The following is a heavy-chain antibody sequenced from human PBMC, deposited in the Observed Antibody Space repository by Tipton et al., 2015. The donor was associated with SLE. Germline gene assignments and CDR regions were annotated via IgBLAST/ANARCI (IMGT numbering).Heavy chain of an antibody. Sequence: SLRLSCAASGFALSSYSMNWVRQAPGKGLEWVSTISRSSDYIYYAESVKGRFIISRDNAKNSLYLQMNRLRAEDTAMYYCANFGDYGGAYWGQGTPVTVSS. V-gene: IGHV3-21*06. CDR2: ISRSSDYI. CDR1: GFALSSYS. J-gene: IGHJ4*02. CDR3: ANFGDYGGAY. D-gene: IGHD4/OR15-4a*01.